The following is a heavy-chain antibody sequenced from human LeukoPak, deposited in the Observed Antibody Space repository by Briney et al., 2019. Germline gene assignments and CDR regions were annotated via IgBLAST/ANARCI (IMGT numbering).Heavy chain of an antibody. V-gene: IGHV3-30*04. J-gene: IGHJ4*02. D-gene: IGHD3-3*01. CDR1: GFTVSSNS. Sequence: GGSLRLSCTVSGFTVSSNSMSWVRQAPGKGLEWVAVISYDGSNKYYADSVKGRFTISRDNSKNTLYLQMNSLRAEDTAVYYCASEIIFGSFDYWGQGTLVTVSS. CDR2: ISYDGSNK. CDR3: ASEIIFGSFDY.